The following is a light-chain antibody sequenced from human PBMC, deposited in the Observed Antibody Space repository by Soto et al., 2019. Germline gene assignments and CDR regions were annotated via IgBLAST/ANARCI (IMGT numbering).Light chain of an antibody. CDR1: STDFENYNL. J-gene: IGLJ3*02. V-gene: IGLV2-14*02. Sequence: QSVLTQPASVSGSPGQSITISCTRSSTDFENYNLVSWYQHCPDKAPKLIIYEGTKRPSEISDRFSGSKSGNTASLTISGLQPEDEADYYCASYTVRKSWVFGGGTKLTVL. CDR2: EGT. CDR3: ASYTVRKSWV.